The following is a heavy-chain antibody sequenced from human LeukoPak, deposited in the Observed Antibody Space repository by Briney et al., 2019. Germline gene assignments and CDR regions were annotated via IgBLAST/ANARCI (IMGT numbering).Heavy chain of an antibody. V-gene: IGHV4-30-4*08. Sequence: SETLSLTCTVSGGSISSGDYYWSWIRQPPGKGLEWIGYIYYSGSTYYNPSLKSRVTISVDTSKNQFSLKLSSVTAADTAVYYCARVRGVTGMPDAFDIWGQGTMVTVSS. CDR3: ARVRGVTGMPDAFDI. J-gene: IGHJ3*02. D-gene: IGHD1-20*01. CDR1: GGSISSGDYY. CDR2: IYYSGST.